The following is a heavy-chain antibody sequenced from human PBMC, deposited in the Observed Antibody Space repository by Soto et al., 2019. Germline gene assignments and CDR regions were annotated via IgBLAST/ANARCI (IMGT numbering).Heavy chain of an antibody. CDR3: ARDNPPLIMPGFDY. V-gene: IGHV4-39*07. J-gene: IGHJ4*02. D-gene: IGHD2-2*01. Sequence: KQSQTLSLTCTVSGGSISSSSYYWGWIRQPPGKGLEWIGSIYYSGSTYYNPSHKSRVTISVDTSKNQFSLKLSSVTAADTAVYYCARDNPPLIMPGFDYWGQGTRVTVSS. CDR2: IYYSGST. CDR1: GGSISSSSYY.